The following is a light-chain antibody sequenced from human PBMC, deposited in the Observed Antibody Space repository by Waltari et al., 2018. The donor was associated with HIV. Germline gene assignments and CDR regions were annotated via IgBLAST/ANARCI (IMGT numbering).Light chain of an antibody. V-gene: IGKV3-15*01. CDR3: QQYYNWPPLT. CDR2: GVS. Sequence: EIVMTQSPATLSVFPGDRATLSCRASQSVSSNLAWYQQKPGQAPRPLIYGVSTRATGIPARFSGSGSGTEFTLTISSLQSEDFAVYYCQQYYNWPPLTFGGGTKVEI. J-gene: IGKJ4*01. CDR1: QSVSSN.